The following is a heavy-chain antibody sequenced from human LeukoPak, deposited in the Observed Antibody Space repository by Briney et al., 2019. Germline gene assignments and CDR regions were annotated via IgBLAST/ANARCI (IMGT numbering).Heavy chain of an antibody. D-gene: IGHD5-18*01. Sequence: PSQTLSPTCTVSGGSISSGDYYWSWIRQPPGKGLEWIGYIYYSGSTYYNPSLKSRVTISVDTSKNQFSLKLSSVTAADTAVYYCARGGYSYGYDWFDPWGQGTLVTVSS. CDR2: IYYSGST. V-gene: IGHV4-30-4*01. CDR1: GGSISSGDYY. CDR3: ARGGYSYGYDWFDP. J-gene: IGHJ5*02.